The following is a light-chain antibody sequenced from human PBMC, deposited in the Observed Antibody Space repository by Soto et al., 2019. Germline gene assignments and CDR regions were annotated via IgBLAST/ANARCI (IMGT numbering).Light chain of an antibody. J-gene: IGKJ3*01. V-gene: IGKV3-20*01. Sequence: EIVLTQSPGTLSLSPGERATLSCTASQTVGSSSLAWYQQKPGQTPRLLIYGSSSRATGIPDRFSGSGSGTDFTLTISRLEPEDSAVYYCQQYGSAPLFSFGPGTKVDIK. CDR1: QTVGSSS. CDR2: GSS. CDR3: QQYGSAPLFS.